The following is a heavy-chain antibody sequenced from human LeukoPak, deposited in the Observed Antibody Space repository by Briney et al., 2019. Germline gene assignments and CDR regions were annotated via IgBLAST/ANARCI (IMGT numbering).Heavy chain of an antibody. V-gene: IGHV1-46*01. CDR1: GYTLTSYY. J-gene: IGHJ4*02. CDR2: INPSGGST. D-gene: IGHD1-26*01. CDR3: ATGAVGATYYYFDY. Sequence: ASVKVSCKASGYTLTSYYLHWVRQAPGQGLEWMAIINPSGGSTSHAQKFQGRVTMTEDTSTDTAYMELSSLRSEDTAVYYCATGAVGATYYYFDYWGQGTLVTVSS.